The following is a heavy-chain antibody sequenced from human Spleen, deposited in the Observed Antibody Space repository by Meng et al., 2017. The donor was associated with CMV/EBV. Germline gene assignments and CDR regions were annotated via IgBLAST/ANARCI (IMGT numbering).Heavy chain of an antibody. D-gene: IGHD6-19*01. CDR3: ARVGQKQWRVG. V-gene: IGHV3-7*01. Sequence: GGSLRLSCAASGFTFSAFSMNWVRQTPGKGLEWVANIKQDGSEKYYVDSVKGRFTISRDNAKNSLYLQMNSLRAEDTAVYYCARVGQKQWRVGWGQGTLVTVSS. CDR2: IKQDGSEK. J-gene: IGHJ4*02. CDR1: GFTFSAFS.